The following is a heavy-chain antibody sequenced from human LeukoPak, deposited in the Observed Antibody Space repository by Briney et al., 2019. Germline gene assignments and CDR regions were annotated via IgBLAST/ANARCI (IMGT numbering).Heavy chain of an antibody. CDR2: INTNTGNP. CDR3: AGVRRYCSSTTCYGSIDGMDV. CDR1: GYTFTSYA. J-gene: IGHJ6*02. Sequence: ASVKVSCKASGYTFTSYAMNWVRQAPGQGLEWMGWINTNTGNPTYAQGFTGRFVFSLDTSVSTAYLQISSLKAEDTAVYYCAGVRRYCSSTTCYGSIDGMDVWGQGTTVTVSS. D-gene: IGHD2-2*01. V-gene: IGHV7-4-1*02.